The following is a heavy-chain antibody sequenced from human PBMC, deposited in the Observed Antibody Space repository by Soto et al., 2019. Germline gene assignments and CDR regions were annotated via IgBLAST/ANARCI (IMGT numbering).Heavy chain of an antibody. Sequence: QLQLQESGSGLVKPSQTLSLTCAVSGGSISSGDYSWSWIRQPPGKGLEWIVYIYHSGSTYYNPSLKRRLTISVDRSKNQFSLKLSSVTAADTDVYYCARGRGTRVRGGDAFDIWGQGTMVTVSS. CDR2: IYHSGST. D-gene: IGHD3-10*01. CDR3: ARGRGTRVRGGDAFDI. J-gene: IGHJ3*02. CDR1: GGSISSGDYS. V-gene: IGHV4-30-2*01.